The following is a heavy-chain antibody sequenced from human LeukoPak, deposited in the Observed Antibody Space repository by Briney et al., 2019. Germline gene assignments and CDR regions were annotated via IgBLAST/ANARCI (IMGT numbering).Heavy chain of an antibody. J-gene: IGHJ4*02. CDR1: GGSFSSYY. CDR3: ARDSGITMVRGYYFDY. D-gene: IGHD3-10*01. Sequence: PSETLSLTCAVYGGSFSSYYWGWIRQPPGKGLEWIGSIYYSGSTYYNPSPKSRVTISVDTSKNQFSLKLSSVTAADTAVYYCARDSGITMVRGYYFDYWGQGTLVTVSS. CDR2: IYYSGST. V-gene: IGHV4-39*07.